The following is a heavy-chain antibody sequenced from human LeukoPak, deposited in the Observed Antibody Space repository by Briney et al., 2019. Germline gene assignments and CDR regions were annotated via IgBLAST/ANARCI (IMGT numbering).Heavy chain of an antibody. CDR3: ARRGVPAARGWFDP. CDR2: INHSGST. V-gene: IGHV4-38-2*02. J-gene: IGHJ5*02. Sequence: SETLSLTCTVSGYSISSDYNWSWVRQPPGKGLEWVGEINHSGSTNYSPSLKSRVTVSVDTSKNQFSLKLSSVTAADTAVYYCARRGVPAARGWFDPWGQGTLVTVSS. CDR1: GYSISSDYN. D-gene: IGHD2-2*01.